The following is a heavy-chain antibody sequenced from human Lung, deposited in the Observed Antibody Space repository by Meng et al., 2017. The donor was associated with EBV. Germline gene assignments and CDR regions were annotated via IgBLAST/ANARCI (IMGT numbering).Heavy chain of an antibody. CDR3: SRDLAGSDDY. CDR2: INEDGTIT. CDR1: EFTLRRYW. V-gene: IGHV3-74*01. D-gene: IGHD1-14*01. Sequence: GEVGEAGGALVQPGGSLGLSCAASEFTLRRYWMHWVRQGPGKEPLWVSRINEDGTITNYADSVKGRFTISRDNAKNTLYLQMNNLRAEDTAVYYCSRDLAGSDDYWGRGTLVTVSS. J-gene: IGHJ4*02.